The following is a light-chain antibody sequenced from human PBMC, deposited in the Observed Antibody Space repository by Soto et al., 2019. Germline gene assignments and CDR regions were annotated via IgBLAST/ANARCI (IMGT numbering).Light chain of an antibody. CDR3: QQSYSTPYT. CDR2: AAC. Sequence: DIQMTQSPSSLSASVGDRVTITCRASQSISSYLNWYQQKPGKAPKLLIYAACSLQSGVPSRFSGSGSGTDFTLTISRLQPEGFATYYCQQSYSTPYTFGQGTKLEIK. J-gene: IGKJ2*01. V-gene: IGKV1-39*01. CDR1: QSISSY.